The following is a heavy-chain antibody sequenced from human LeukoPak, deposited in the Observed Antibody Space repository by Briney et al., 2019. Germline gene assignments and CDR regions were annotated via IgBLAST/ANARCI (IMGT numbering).Heavy chain of an antibody. V-gene: IGHV4-59*08. CDR1: SGSISSYY. CDR3: ARAPTTVTLDY. Sequence: SETLSLPCTVSSGSISSYYWSWIRQPPGKGLEWIGYFYYSGSTNYNPSLTSRVTISVDTSKNQFSLMLSSVTAADTAVYYCARAPTTVTLDYWGQGTLVTVSS. D-gene: IGHD4-17*01. CDR2: FYYSGST. J-gene: IGHJ4*02.